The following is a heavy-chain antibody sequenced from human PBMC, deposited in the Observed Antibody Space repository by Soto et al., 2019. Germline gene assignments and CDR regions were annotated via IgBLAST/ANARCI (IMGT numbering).Heavy chain of an antibody. V-gene: IGHV6-1*01. Sequence: SQTLSLTCAISGDSVSSNSAAWNWIRQSPSRGLEWLGRTYYRSKWYNDYAVSVKSRITINPDTSKNQFSLQLNSVTPEDTAVYYCAREAYGNYYDSSGYFYYFDYWGQGTLVTVYS. J-gene: IGHJ4*02. CDR1: GDSVSSNSAA. CDR3: AREAYGNYYDSSGYFYYFDY. D-gene: IGHD3-22*01. CDR2: TYYRSKWYN.